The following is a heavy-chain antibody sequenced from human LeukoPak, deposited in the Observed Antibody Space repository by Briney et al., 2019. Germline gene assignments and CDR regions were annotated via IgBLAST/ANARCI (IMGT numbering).Heavy chain of an antibody. Sequence: GGSLRLSCAASGFTFSSFWMHWVRQAPGKGLVWVSRIYVVGRSTTYADSVKGRFTISRDNAKNTLYLQMNSLRAEDAAVYYCVRDPYDILTGPYFDYWGQGTLVTVSS. D-gene: IGHD3-9*01. CDR3: VRDPYDILTGPYFDY. J-gene: IGHJ4*02. CDR1: GFTFSSFW. CDR2: IYVVGRST. V-gene: IGHV3-74*03.